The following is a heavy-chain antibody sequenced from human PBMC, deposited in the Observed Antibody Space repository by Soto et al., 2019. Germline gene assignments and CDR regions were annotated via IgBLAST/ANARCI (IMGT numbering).Heavy chain of an antibody. J-gene: IGHJ5*02. Sequence: SETLSLTCTVSGGSISSGDYYWSWIRQPPGKGLEWLGYIYDSGSTYYNPSLKSRVTIRVSTSKNQFSLKLSSVTAAATAVYHCARAADWFDPWGQGTLVTVSS. D-gene: IGHD6-25*01. CDR1: GGSISSGDYY. CDR2: IYDSGST. V-gene: IGHV4-30-4*01. CDR3: ARAADWFDP.